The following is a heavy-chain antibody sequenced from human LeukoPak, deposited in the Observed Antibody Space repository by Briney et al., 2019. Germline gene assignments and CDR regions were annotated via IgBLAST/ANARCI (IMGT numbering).Heavy chain of an antibody. J-gene: IGHJ4*02. CDR2: IIPIFGTA. V-gene: IGHV1-69*13. CDR1: GGTFSSYA. CDR3: AREGDIVATTLFDY. Sequence: SVKVSCKASGGTFSSYAISWVRQAPGQGLEWMGGIIPIFGTANYAQKFQGRVTITADESTSTAYMELSSLRSEDTAVYYCAREGDIVATTLFDYWGQGTLVTVSS. D-gene: IGHD5-12*01.